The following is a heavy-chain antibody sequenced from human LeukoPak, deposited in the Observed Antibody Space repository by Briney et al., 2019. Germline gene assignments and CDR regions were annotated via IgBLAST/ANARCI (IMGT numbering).Heavy chain of an antibody. D-gene: IGHD2-2*01. J-gene: IGHJ5*02. CDR2: IIPIFGTA. V-gene: IGHV1-69*05. Sequence: SVKVSCKASGGTFSSYAISWVRQAPGKGLEWMGRIIPIFGTANYAQKFQGRVTITTDESTSTAYMELSSLRSEDTAVYYCARERDCSSTSCYDPWGQGTLVTVSS. CDR3: ARERDCSSTSCYDP. CDR1: GGTFSSYA.